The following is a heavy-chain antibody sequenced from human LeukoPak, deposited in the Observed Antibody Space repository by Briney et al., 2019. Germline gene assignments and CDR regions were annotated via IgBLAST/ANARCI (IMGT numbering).Heavy chain of an antibody. V-gene: IGHV3-48*01. CDR1: GFTFSSYS. D-gene: IGHD6-13*01. Sequence: GGSLRLSCAASGFTFSSYSMNWVRQAPGKGLEWVSYISSSSSTIYYADSVKGRFTISRDNAKNSLYLQMNSLRAEDTAVYYCARDGYSSSWGAFGIWGQGTMVTVSS. J-gene: IGHJ3*02. CDR2: ISSSSSTI. CDR3: ARDGYSSSWGAFGI.